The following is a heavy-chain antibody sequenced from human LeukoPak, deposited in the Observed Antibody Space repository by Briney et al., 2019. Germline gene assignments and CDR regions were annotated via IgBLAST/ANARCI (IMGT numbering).Heavy chain of an antibody. Sequence: SETLSLTCAVYGGSFSGYYWSWIRQPPGKGLEWIGEINHSGSTNYNPSLKSRVTISVDTSKNQFSLTLSSVTAADTAVYYCARKGIAALYRWGQGTLVTVSS. V-gene: IGHV4-34*01. CDR2: INHSGST. D-gene: IGHD6-13*01. J-gene: IGHJ4*02. CDR3: ARKGIAALYR. CDR1: GGSFSGYY.